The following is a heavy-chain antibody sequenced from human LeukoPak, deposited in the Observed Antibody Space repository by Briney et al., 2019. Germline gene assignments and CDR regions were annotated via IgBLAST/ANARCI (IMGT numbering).Heavy chain of an antibody. CDR2: INPSGGST. CDR3: AREGSSGGSQLGY. V-gene: IGHV1-46*01. D-gene: IGHD2-15*01. Sequence: ASVKVSCKASGYTFTNYDINWVRQAPGQGLEWMGIINPSGGSTSYAQKFQGRVTMTRDTSTSTVYMELSSLRSEDTAVYYCAREGSSGGSQLGYWGQGTLVTVSS. CDR1: GYTFTNYD. J-gene: IGHJ4*02.